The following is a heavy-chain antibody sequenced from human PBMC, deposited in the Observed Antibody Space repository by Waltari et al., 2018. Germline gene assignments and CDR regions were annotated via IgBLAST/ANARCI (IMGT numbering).Heavy chain of an antibody. D-gene: IGHD6-13*01. CDR2: IYYSGST. J-gene: IGHJ6*02. V-gene: IGHV4-59*01. CDR3: ARTTAAGTPRFYYYYYGMDV. CDR1: GGSISSYS. Sequence: QVQLQESGPGLVKPSATLSLPCTVPGGSISSYSWSWIRQPPGQGLEWIGYIYYSGSTNYNPSLKSRVTISVDTSKNQFSLKLSSVTAADTAVYYCARTTAAGTPRFYYYYYGMDVWGQGTTVTVSS.